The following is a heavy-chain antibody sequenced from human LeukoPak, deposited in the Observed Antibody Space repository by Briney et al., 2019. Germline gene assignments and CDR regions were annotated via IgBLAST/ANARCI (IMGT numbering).Heavy chain of an antibody. CDR1: GFTFSSYA. V-gene: IGHV3-23*01. CDR3: AKDPIFSLLWFGEPLDAFDI. CDR2: ISGSGGST. J-gene: IGHJ3*02. Sequence: TGGSLRLSCAASGFTFSSYAMSWDRQAPGKGLEWVSAISGSGGSTYYADSVKGRFTISRDNSKNTLYLQMNSLRAEDTAVYYCAKDPIFSLLWFGEPLDAFDIWGQGTMVTVSS. D-gene: IGHD3-10*01.